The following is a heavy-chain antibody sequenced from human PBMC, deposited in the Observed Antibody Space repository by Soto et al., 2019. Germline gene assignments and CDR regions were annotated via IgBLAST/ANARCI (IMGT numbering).Heavy chain of an antibody. D-gene: IGHD5-12*01. V-gene: IGHV3-21*01. CDR2: ISSSSSYI. CDR1: GFTFDSYA. Sequence: EVQLVESGGGLVKPGGSLRLSCAASGFTFDSYAMTWVRQAPGMGLEWVASISSSSSYIYYADSLKGRFTISRDNAKNSLFLQMNSLRADDTAVYYCARERHGGFDLKYWGQGTLVTVSS. CDR3: ARERHGGFDLKY. J-gene: IGHJ4*02.